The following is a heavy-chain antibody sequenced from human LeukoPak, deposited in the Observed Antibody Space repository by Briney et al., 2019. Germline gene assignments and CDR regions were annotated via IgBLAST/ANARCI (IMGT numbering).Heavy chain of an antibody. J-gene: IGHJ4*02. Sequence: PGGSLRLSCAASGFAVSSNYMSWVRQAPGKGLEWVSVIYTGGSTYYAECVKGRFTISRDNSKNTVYLQMNSLRAEDTAVYYCARERGTSGYILAFWGQGTLVTVSS. D-gene: IGHD3-22*01. CDR3: ARERGTSGYILAF. CDR2: IYTGGST. CDR1: GFAVSSNY. V-gene: IGHV3-53*01.